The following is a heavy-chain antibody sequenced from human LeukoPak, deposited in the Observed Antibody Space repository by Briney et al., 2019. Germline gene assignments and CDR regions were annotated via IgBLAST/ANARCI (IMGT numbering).Heavy chain of an antibody. CDR1: GFTFSTYS. CDR2: ISSSSSAI. CDR3: ARELRRYYYGMDV. J-gene: IGHJ6*02. V-gene: IGHV3-48*02. Sequence: GGSLRLSCAASGFTFSTYSMNWVRQAPGKGLEWVSYISSSSSAIYYADSVKGRFTISRDNAKNSLYLQMNSLRDEDTAVYYCARELRRYYYGMDVWGQGTTVTVSS.